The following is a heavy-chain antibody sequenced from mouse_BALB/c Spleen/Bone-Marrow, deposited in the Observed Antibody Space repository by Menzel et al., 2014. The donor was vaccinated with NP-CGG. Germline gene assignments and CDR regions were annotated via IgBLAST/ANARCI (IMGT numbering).Heavy chain of an antibody. CDR1: GYTFTSCY. D-gene: IGHD2-3*01. Sequence: VHLVESGAELVKPGASVKLSCKASGYTFTSCYMYWVKQRPGQGLEWIGEINPSNGGTNFNEKFKSKATLTVDKSSSTAYMQLSSLTSEDSAVYYCTRSDGYYVPHWYFDVWGAGTTVTVSS. CDR2: INPSNGGT. V-gene: IGHV1S81*02. CDR3: TRSDGYYVPHWYFDV. J-gene: IGHJ1*01.